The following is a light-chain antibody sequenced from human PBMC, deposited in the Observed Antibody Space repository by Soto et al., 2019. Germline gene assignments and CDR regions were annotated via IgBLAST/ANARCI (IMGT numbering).Light chain of an antibody. CDR3: QQYNSHSFYS. J-gene: IGKJ2*03. CDR1: QDVGSF. Sequence: DIQMAQSPSTLSASVGDTVTVTCRASQDVGSFLAWYQQKPGKAPKLLIYLASRLESGVPSRFSGSGSGTDFSLTISGLQPDDFATYFFQQYNSHSFYSFGQGTKLEIK. V-gene: IGKV1-5*03. CDR2: LAS.